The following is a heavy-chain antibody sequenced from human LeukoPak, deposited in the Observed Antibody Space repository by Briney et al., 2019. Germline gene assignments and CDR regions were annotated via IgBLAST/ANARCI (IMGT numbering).Heavy chain of an antibody. CDR3: TRGVYSSSSRYNWFDP. V-gene: IGHV3-21*01. CDR1: GFTFSSYS. Sequence: GGSLRLSGAASGFTFSSYSMNWVRQAPGKGLEWVSSISSSSSYIYYADSVKGRFTISRDNAKNSLYLQMNSLRAEDTAVYYCTRGVYSSSSRYNWFDPWGQGTLVTVSS. D-gene: IGHD6-6*01. J-gene: IGHJ5*02. CDR2: ISSSSSYI.